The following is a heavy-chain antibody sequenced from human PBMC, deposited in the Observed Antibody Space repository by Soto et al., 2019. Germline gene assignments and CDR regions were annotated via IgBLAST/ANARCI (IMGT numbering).Heavy chain of an antibody. D-gene: IGHD4-17*01. J-gene: IGHJ6*03. CDR3: ARDGRVYGDPHYYYYYMDV. V-gene: IGHV6-1*01. Sequence: SQTLSLTCAISGDSVSSNSAAWNWIRQSPSRGLEWLGRTYYRSKWYNDYAVSVKSRITINPDTSKNQFSLQLNSVTPEDTAVYYCARDGRVYGDPHYYYYYMDVWGKGTTVTVSS. CDR2: TYYRSKWYN. CDR1: GDSVSSNSAA.